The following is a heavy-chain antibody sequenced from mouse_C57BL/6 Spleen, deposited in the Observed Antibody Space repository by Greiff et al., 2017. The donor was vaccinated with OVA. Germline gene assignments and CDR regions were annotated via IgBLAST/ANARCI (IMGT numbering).Heavy chain of an antibody. Sequence: EVQLQQSGAELVKPGASVKLSCTASGFNIKDYYMHWVKQSPEQGLEWIGRIDPEGGETKYAPTLQGKATISADTASNTAYLQLSSLTSEDTAVYYCARGITTVVANCDYWGQGTTLTVSS. CDR3: ARGITTVVANCDY. J-gene: IGHJ2*01. D-gene: IGHD1-1*01. V-gene: IGHV14-2*01. CDR2: IDPEGGET. CDR1: GFNIKDYY.